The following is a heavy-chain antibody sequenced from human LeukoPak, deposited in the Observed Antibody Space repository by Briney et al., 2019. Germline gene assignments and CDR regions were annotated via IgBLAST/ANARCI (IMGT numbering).Heavy chain of an antibody. CDR3: ARGALDYYGSGSYYAYYYYGMDV. V-gene: IGHV4-4*02. J-gene: IGHJ6*04. CDR2: IYHSGST. Sequence: SGTLSLTCAVSGGSISSSNWWSWVRQPPGKGLEWIGGIYHSGSTNYNPSLKSRVTISVDKSKNQFSLKLSSVTAADTAVYYCARGALDYYGSGSYYAYYYYGMDVWGKGTTVTVSS. CDR1: GGSISSSNW. D-gene: IGHD3-10*01.